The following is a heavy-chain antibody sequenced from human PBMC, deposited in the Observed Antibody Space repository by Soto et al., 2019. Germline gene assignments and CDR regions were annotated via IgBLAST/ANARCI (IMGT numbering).Heavy chain of an antibody. J-gene: IGHJ6*02. Sequence: PGGSLRLSCGASGFTFSSYSINWGRQAPGKGLEWVSSISSSSSYIYYADSVKGRFTISRDNAKNSLYLQMNSLRAEDTAVYYCARDLRFWSGYYYYYGMDVWGQGTTVTVSS. CDR3: ARDLRFWSGYYYYYGMDV. D-gene: IGHD3-3*01. CDR2: ISSSSSYI. CDR1: GFTFSSYS. V-gene: IGHV3-21*01.